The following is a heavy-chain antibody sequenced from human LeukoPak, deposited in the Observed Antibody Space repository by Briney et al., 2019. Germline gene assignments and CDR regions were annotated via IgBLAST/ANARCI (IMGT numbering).Heavy chain of an antibody. Sequence: GESLQIYCKGSGYSFATFWIDWVRQMPGKGLEWMGIIYAGDSDTRYSPSFQGQVTISVDKSISTAFLQWNSLKASDTAMYYCARQGYNAMVVCGQGTAVTVSS. V-gene: IGHV5-51*01. CDR2: IYAGDSDT. J-gene: IGHJ6*02. CDR3: ARQGYNAMVV. CDR1: GYSFATFW.